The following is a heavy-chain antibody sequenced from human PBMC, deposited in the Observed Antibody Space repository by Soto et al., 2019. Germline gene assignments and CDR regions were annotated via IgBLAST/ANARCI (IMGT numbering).Heavy chain of an antibody. CDR1: AGSISSYY. J-gene: IGHJ4*02. CDR2: MYYSGST. CDR3: ARVPDY. Sequence: SETLSLTYTVSAGSISSYYWSWIRQPPGRGLEWIGYMYYSGSTNYNPSLKSRVTISIDRSKNQFSLKLSSVTAADTAVYYCARVPDYWGQGILVTVSS. V-gene: IGHV4-59*12. D-gene: IGHD2-2*01.